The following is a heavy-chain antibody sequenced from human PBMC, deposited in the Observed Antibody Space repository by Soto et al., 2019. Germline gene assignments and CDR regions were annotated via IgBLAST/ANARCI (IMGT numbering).Heavy chain of an antibody. Sequence: SETLSLTCTVSGGSISSYYWSWIRQPPGKGLEWIGYIYYSGSTNYNPSLKSRVTISVDTSKNQFSLKLSSVTAADTAVYYCERVGRKAMVPSLDYWGQGTLVTVSP. D-gene: IGHD5-18*01. V-gene: IGHV4-59*01. CDR1: GGSISSYY. J-gene: IGHJ4*02. CDR3: ERVGRKAMVPSLDY. CDR2: IYYSGST.